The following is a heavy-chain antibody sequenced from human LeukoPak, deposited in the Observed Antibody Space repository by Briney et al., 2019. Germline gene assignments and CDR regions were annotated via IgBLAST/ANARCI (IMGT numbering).Heavy chain of an antibody. Sequence: GGSLRLSCAASGFTFSTYAMTWVRQAPGKGLEWVSLVSRGGDVTYYADSVKGRFTISRDSSKNTLSLQMHSLRAEDTAVYYCAAPPGEVAVPYDYWGQGTLVTVSS. CDR1: GFTFSTYA. CDR3: AAPPGEVAVPYDY. V-gene: IGHV3-23*01. CDR2: VSRGGDVT. J-gene: IGHJ4*02. D-gene: IGHD2-15*01.